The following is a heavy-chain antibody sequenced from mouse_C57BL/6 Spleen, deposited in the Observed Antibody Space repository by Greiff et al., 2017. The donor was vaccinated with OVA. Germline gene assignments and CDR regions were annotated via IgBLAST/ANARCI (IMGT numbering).Heavy chain of an antibody. D-gene: IGHD2-1*01. CDR3: AREGGGNYVGYFDV. V-gene: IGHV3-6*01. J-gene: IGHJ1*03. Sequence: VQLKESGPGLVKPSQSLSLTCSVTGYSITSGYYWNWIRQFPGNKLEWMGYISYDGSNNYNPSLKNRISITRDTSKNQFFLKLTSVTTEDTATYYCAREGGGNYVGYFDVWGTGTTVTVSS. CDR1: GYSITSGYY. CDR2: ISYDGSN.